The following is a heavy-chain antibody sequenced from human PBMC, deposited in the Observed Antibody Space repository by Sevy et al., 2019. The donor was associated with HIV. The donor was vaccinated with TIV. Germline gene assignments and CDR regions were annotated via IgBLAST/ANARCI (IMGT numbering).Heavy chain of an antibody. CDR1: GFTFFSHV. J-gene: IGHJ3*01. CDR2: LSVSGGTT. V-gene: IGHV3-23*01. CDR3: ATGTTDSSISWVFDV. Sequence: GGYLRLSCAASGFTFFSHVMSWVRQAPGKGLEWVSGLSVSGGTTYYTDSVKGRFSISRDNSKNKLYLQMSSLRIEDTAVYYCATGTTDSSISWVFDVWGQGTMVTVSS. D-gene: IGHD6-13*01.